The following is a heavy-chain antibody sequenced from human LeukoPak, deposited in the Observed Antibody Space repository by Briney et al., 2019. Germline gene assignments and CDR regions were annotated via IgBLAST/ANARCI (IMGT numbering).Heavy chain of an antibody. CDR1: GGSISGYY. CDR2: IYYSGST. Sequence: SETLSLTCSVSGGSISGYYWSWIRQPPGKGLEWIGYIYYSGSTNYNPSLKSRVTMSVDTSKNQFSLKLSSVTAADTAVYYCARDQEQQLTDWGQGTLVTVSS. D-gene: IGHD6-13*01. CDR3: ARDQEQQLTD. V-gene: IGHV4-59*12. J-gene: IGHJ4*02.